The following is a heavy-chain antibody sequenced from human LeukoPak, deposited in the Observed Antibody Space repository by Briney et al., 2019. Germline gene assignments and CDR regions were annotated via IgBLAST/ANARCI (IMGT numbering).Heavy chain of an antibody. J-gene: IGHJ6*03. V-gene: IGHV4-61*02. CDR3: ARDPVKVVVPAADYYYYYMDV. CDR2: IYTSGST. CDR1: GGSISSGSYY. D-gene: IGHD2-2*01. Sequence: SQTLSLTCTGSGGSISSGSYYWSWIRRPAGKGLEWIGRIYTSGSTNYNPSLKSRVTISVDTSKNQFSLKLSSVTAADTAVYYCARDPVKVVVPAADYYYYYMDVWGKGTTVTVSS.